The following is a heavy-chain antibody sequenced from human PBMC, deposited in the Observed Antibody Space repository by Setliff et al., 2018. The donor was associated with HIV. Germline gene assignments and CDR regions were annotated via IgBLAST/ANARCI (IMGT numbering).Heavy chain of an antibody. Sequence: ASVKVSCKASGYTFTTYYIHWVRQAPGQGLEWMGILNPSEGTTSFAQKFQGRVTMTRDTSTSTVYMDLSSLRADDTAVYCCVRGYRSAWNSWFDAWGQGTRVTVSS. CDR3: VRGYRSAWNSWFDA. CDR2: LNPSEGTT. CDR1: GYTFTTYY. D-gene: IGHD6-19*01. J-gene: IGHJ5*02. V-gene: IGHV1-46*01.